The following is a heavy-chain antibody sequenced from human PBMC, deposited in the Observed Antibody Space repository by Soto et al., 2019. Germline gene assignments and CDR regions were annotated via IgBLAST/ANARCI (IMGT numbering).Heavy chain of an antibody. CDR2: INHSGCT. V-gene: IGHV4-34*01. Sequence: SETLSLTCAVYGGSFSGYYWSWIRQPPGKGLEWIGEINHSGCTNYNPSLKSRVTISVDTPKIQFSLKLSSVTAADTAVYYCARSPRWNDVWGQGTLVTVSS. CDR3: ARSPRWNDV. J-gene: IGHJ4*02. D-gene: IGHD1-1*01. CDR1: GGSFSGYY.